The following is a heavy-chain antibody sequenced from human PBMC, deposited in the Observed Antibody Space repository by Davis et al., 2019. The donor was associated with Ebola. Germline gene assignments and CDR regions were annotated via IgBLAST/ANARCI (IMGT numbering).Heavy chain of an antibody. V-gene: IGHV3-48*02. CDR2: ITPSNSII. CDR3: ARDWAYAFDY. D-gene: IGHD2-21*01. J-gene: IGHJ4*02. CDR1: GFMFMSYS. Sequence: GESLKISCAASGFMFMSYSMNWVRQAPGKGLEWVSHITPSNSIIYADSVKGRFTISRDNAKNSLSLQMISLRDEDTAVYYCARDWAYAFDYWGQGILVTVSS.